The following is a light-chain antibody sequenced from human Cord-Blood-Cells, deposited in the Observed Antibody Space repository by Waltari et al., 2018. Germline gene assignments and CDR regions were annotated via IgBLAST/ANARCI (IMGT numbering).Light chain of an antibody. J-gene: IGKJ1*01. CDR2: DGS. Sequence: IQMPQSPSTLSPSVADRVTITCRSSQSISSWLAWYQQKPGKAPTLLIYDGSSLESGVPSRFSGSGSGTEFTLTISSLQPDDFATYYCQQYNSYWTFGQGTKVNIK. CDR1: QSISSW. V-gene: IGKV1-5*01. CDR3: QQYNSYWT.